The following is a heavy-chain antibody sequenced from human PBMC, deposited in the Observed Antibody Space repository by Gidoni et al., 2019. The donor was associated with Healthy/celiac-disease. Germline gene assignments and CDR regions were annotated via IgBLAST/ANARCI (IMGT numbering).Heavy chain of an antibody. Sequence: QVQLQQWGAGLLKPSETLSLTCAVYGGSFSGYYWSWIRQPPGKGLEWIGEINHSGSTNYNPSLKSRVTISVDTSKNQFSLKLSSVTAADTAVYYCAALLWFGESIPDYWGQGTLVTVSS. CDR2: INHSGST. CDR1: GGSFSGYY. CDR3: AALLWFGESIPDY. J-gene: IGHJ4*02. V-gene: IGHV4-34*01. D-gene: IGHD3-10*01.